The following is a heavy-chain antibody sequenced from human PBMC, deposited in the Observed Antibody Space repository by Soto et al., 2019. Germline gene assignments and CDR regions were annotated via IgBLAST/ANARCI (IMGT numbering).Heavy chain of an antibody. CDR2: ISGSGSAI. D-gene: IGHD3-3*01. CDR1: GFTFSDYY. V-gene: IGHV3-11*01. CDR3: ARGGYYDFHYFDY. J-gene: IGHJ4*02. Sequence: GGSLRLSCAASGFTFSDYYMSWIRQAPGKGLEWVSYISGSGSAINHADSVKGRFTISRDNAKNSVYLQMNSLRAEDTAVYYCARGGYYDFHYFDYWGQGTLVTVSS.